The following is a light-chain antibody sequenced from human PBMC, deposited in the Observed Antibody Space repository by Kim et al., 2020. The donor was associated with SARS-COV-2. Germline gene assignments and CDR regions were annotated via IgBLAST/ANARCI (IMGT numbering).Light chain of an antibody. CDR1: QSVSSSY. CDR3: QQYYSSPYT. J-gene: IGKJ2*01. CDR2: GAS. V-gene: IGKV3-20*01. Sequence: EIVLTQSPGTLSLSPGERATLSCRASQSVSSSYLAWYQQKPGQAPRLLIYGASSRATGIPDRFSGSGSGTDFTLTISRLEAEDFAVYYCQQYYSSPYTFGQGTKLEI.